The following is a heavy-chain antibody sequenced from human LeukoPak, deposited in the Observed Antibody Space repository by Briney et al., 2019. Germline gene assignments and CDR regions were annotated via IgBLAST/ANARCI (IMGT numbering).Heavy chain of an antibody. CDR3: ARGDYYGSRGDY. CDR1: GFTFSTYT. CDR2: ISSSSSTI. Sequence: LPGGSLRLSCAASGFTFSTYTMNWVRQALGKGLEWVSYISSSSSTIYYADSVKGRFTISRDNSKNTLYLQMNSLRAEDTAVYYCARGDYYGSRGDYWGQGTLVAVSS. V-gene: IGHV3-48*01. D-gene: IGHD3-10*01. J-gene: IGHJ4*02.